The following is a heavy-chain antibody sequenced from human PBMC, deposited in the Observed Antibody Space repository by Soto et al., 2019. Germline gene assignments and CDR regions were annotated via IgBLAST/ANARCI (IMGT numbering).Heavy chain of an antibody. CDR3: ARAWGYCSGGSCYEEDRDQCNWFDP. J-gene: IGHJ5*02. CDR1: GGTFSSYA. Sequence: QVQLVQSGAEVKKPGSSVKVSCKASGGTFSSYAISWVRQAPGQGLEWMGGIIPIFGTANYAQKFQGRVTITADESTSTDDMGLSRLRSEDTAVYYCARAWGYCSGGSCYEEDRDQCNWFDPWGQGTLVTVSS. D-gene: IGHD2-15*01. V-gene: IGHV1-69*12. CDR2: IIPIFGTA.